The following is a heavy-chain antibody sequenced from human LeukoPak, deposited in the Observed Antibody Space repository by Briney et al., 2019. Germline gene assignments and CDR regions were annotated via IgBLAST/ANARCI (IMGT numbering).Heavy chain of an antibody. CDR1: GFTFSDHY. V-gene: IGHV3-72*01. J-gene: IGHJ5*02. CDR2: TRNKANSYTT. Sequence: GGSLRLSCAASGFTFSDHYMDWVRQAPGKGLEWVGRTRNKANSYTTEYAASVKGRFTISRDDSKNSLYLQMNSLKTEDTAVYYCARAGCSSTTCSGWFDPWGQGTLVTVSS. CDR3: ARAGCSSTTCSGWFDP. D-gene: IGHD2-2*01.